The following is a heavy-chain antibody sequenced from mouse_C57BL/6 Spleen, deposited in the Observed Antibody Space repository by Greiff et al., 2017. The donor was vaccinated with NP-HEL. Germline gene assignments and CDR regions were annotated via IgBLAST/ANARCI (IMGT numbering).Heavy chain of an antibody. Sequence: QVQLQQPGAELVRPGSSVKLSCKASGYTFTSYWMHCVKQRPIQGLEWIGNIDPSDSETHYNQKFKDKATLTVDKSSSTAYMQLSSLTSEDSAVYYCARSAVYSNYGFMDYWGQGTSVTVSS. CDR2: IDPSDSET. CDR3: ARSAVYSNYGFMDY. D-gene: IGHD2-5*01. J-gene: IGHJ4*01. V-gene: IGHV1-52*01. CDR1: GYTFTSYW.